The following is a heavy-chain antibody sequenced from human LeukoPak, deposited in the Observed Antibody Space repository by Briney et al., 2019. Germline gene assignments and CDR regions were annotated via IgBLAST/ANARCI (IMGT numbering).Heavy chain of an antibody. CDR3: ARESSGYGSFYFDY. Sequence: PSETLSLTCAVSGGSISSGGYSWSWIRQPPGKGLEWIGYIYHSGSTYYNPSLKSRLTISVDTSKKQFSLKLSSVTAADTAVYYCARESSGYGSFYFDYWGQGTLVTVSS. J-gene: IGHJ4*02. CDR2: IYHSGST. V-gene: IGHV4-30-2*01. D-gene: IGHD5-12*01. CDR1: GGSISSGGYS.